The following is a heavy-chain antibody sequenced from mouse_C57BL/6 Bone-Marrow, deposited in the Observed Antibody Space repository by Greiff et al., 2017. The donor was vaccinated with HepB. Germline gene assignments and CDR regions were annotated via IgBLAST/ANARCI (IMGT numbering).Heavy chain of an antibody. D-gene: IGHD2-4*01. CDR3: ASVYDYELDY. CDR1: GYTFTSYW. Sequence: QVQLQQPGAELEKPGASVKLSCKASGYTFTSYWMQWVKQRPGQGLEWIGEIDPSDSYTNYNQKFKGKATLTVDTSSSTAYMQLSSLTSEDSAVYYCASVYDYELDYWGQGTTLTVSS. V-gene: IGHV1-50*01. CDR2: IDPSDSYT. J-gene: IGHJ2*01.